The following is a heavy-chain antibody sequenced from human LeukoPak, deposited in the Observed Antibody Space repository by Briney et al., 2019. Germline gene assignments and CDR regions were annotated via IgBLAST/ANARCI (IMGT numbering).Heavy chain of an antibody. CDR2: IWYDGSNK. CDR1: GFTFSSYG. J-gene: IGHJ3*02. CDR3: AGGYYDFWLGYSAFDAFDT. D-gene: IGHD3-3*01. V-gene: IGHV3-33*01. Sequence: GGSLRLSCAASGFTFSSYGMHWVRQAPGKGLEWVAVIWYDGSNKYYADSVKGRFTISRDKSKNTLYLQMNSLRAEDTAVYYCAGGYYDFWLGYSAFDAFDTWGQGTMVTVSS.